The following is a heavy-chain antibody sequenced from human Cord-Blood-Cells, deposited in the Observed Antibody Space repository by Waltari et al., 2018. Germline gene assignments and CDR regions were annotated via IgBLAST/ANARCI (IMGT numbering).Heavy chain of an antibody. V-gene: IGHV1-2*04. Sequence: QVQLVQSGAEVKKPGASVKVSCKASGYTFTGYYMHWVRQAPGQGLEWMGWINPNSGGTNYAQKFQGWVTMTRDTSSSTAYMELSRLRSDDTAVYYCARDQGGEYSSSHFDYWGQGTLVTVSS. CDR1: GYTFTGYY. CDR3: ARDQGGEYSSSHFDY. J-gene: IGHJ4*02. CDR2: INPNSGGT. D-gene: IGHD6-13*01.